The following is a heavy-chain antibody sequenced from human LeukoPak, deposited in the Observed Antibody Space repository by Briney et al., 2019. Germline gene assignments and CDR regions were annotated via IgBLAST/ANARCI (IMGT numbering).Heavy chain of an antibody. V-gene: IGHV3-7*01. CDR2: IKQDGSEK. CDR3: AKGGRGNGEVY. Sequence: GGSLRLSCAVSGFTFSSYWMNWVRQAPGKGLEWVANIKQDGSEKNYVDSVNGRFTISRDNAKSSLFLQMNDLRAEDTAVYYCAKGGRGNGEVYWGQGTLVTVSS. J-gene: IGHJ4*02. D-gene: IGHD2-8*01. CDR1: GFTFSSYW.